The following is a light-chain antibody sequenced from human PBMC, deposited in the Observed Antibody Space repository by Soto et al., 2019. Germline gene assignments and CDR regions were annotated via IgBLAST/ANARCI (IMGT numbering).Light chain of an antibody. CDR3: QSYDSSLSGVV. V-gene: IGLV1-40*01. Sequence: QPVLTQPPSVSGAPGQTVTISFTGSSSNIGEGYDVHWYQQLPGTAHKLLIYGNSNRPAGVPDRFSGSKSGTSASLAITGLQAEDEADYYCQSYDSSLSGVVFGGGTKLTFL. J-gene: IGLJ2*01. CDR2: GNS. CDR1: SSNIGEGYD.